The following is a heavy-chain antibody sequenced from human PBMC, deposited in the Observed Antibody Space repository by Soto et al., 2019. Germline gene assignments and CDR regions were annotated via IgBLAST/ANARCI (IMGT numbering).Heavy chain of an antibody. CDR3: TYGSGSDYGMDV. D-gene: IGHD3-10*01. V-gene: IGHV4-31*03. CDR1: GGSISSGGYY. CDR2: IYYSGST. Sequence: QVQLQESGPGLVKPSQTLSLTCTVSGGSISSGGYYWSWIRQHPGKGLEWIGYIYYSGSTYYNPSLKGRVTMSVDTSKNQFSLKLSSVTAADTAVYYLTYGSGSDYGMDVWGQGTTVTVSS. J-gene: IGHJ6*02.